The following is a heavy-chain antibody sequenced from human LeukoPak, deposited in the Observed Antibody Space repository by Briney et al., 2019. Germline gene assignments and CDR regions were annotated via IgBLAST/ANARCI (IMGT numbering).Heavy chain of an antibody. J-gene: IGHJ6*02. CDR2: ISSTSSYI. CDR1: GFTFSSYS. V-gene: IGHV3-21*01. CDR3: ARWWGGDYGLDV. D-gene: IGHD2-15*01. Sequence: PGGSLRLSCAASGFTFSSYSMKWVRQAPGKGLEWVSFISSTSSYIYYADSVKGRFTISRDNAKNSLYLQMNSLRAEDTAVYYCARWWGGDYGLDVWGQGTTVTVSS.